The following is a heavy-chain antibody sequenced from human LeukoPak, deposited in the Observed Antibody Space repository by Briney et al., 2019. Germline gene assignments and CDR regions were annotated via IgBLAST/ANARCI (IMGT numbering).Heavy chain of an antibody. J-gene: IGHJ4*02. CDR2: ISSSGSTI. Sequence: PGGSLRLSCTASGFTFSSYSMNWVRQAPGKGLEWVSYISSSGSTIYYADSVKGRFTISRDNAKNSLNLQLNSLRAEDTAVYYCASAPQVGIAAGYYFDYWGQGTLVTVSS. CDR3: ASAPQVGIAAGYYFDY. V-gene: IGHV3-48*04. D-gene: IGHD6-13*01. CDR1: GFTFSSYS.